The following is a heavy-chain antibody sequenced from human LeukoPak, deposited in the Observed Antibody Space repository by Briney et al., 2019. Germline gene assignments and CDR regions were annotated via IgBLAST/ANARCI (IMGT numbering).Heavy chain of an antibody. Sequence: GGSLRLSCAASGFTFSSYGMHWVRQAPGKGLEWVAVISYDGSNKYYADSVKGRFTISRDNSKNTLYLQMNSLRAEDTAVYYCAKVPHYGGNSPYFDSWGQGTLVTVSS. V-gene: IGHV3-30*18. CDR1: GFTFSSYG. D-gene: IGHD4-23*01. J-gene: IGHJ4*02. CDR3: AKVPHYGGNSPYFDS. CDR2: ISYDGSNK.